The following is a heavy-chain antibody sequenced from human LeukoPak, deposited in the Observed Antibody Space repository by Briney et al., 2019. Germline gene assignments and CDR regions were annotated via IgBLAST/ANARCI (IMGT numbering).Heavy chain of an antibody. J-gene: IGHJ5*02. CDR1: GDSISGSNYH. V-gene: IGHV4-39*07. CDR2: VHHTGRA. Sequence: SETLSLTCTVSGDSISGSNYHWGWIRQPSGKGLEWLGTVHHTGRAFYNPSLRGRTTVSVDTSKNQFSLKLTSVTAADTAVYYCAREPDAWGQGTLVTVSS. CDR3: AREPDA.